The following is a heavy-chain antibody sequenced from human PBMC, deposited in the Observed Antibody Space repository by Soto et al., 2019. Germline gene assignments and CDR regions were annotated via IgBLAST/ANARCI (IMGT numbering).Heavy chain of an antibody. Sequence: EVQLVESGGGLVQPGGSLRLSCAASGFTFTNYWMHWVRQAPGKGLQWVARVDGEGSGTSYADSVKGRFTISRDNAKNPLSLQIDRLRPDGPAVYDCGSVSEHWGWGTLLTASS. J-gene: IGHJ1*01. V-gene: IGHV3-74*01. CDR2: VDGEGSGT. CDR1: GFTFTNYW. D-gene: IGHD2-15*01. CDR3: GSVSEH.